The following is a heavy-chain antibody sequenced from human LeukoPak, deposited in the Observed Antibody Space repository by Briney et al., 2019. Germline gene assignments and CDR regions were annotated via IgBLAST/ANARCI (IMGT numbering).Heavy chain of an antibody. V-gene: IGHV4-4*09. D-gene: IGHD1-26*01. J-gene: IGHJ4*02. CDR3: ARHMNSGTYPLDI. Sequence: PSETLSLTCTVSGGSISSYFWSWMRQPPGKELEWIAYIHPSGSTTNYNPSLKSRITISVDTSKNQLSLNLSPVTAADTAVYFCARHMNSGTYPLDIWGQGTLVTVSS. CDR2: IHPSGSTT. CDR1: GGSISSYF.